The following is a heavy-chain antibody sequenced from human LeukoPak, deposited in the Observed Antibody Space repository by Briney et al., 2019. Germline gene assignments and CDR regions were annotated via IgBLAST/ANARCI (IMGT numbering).Heavy chain of an antibody. V-gene: IGHV3-23*01. CDR1: GFTFSYYA. J-gene: IGHJ4*02. D-gene: IGHD3-22*01. CDR2: IPGSGGAWVSSITGTASRP. CDR3: AKVNYDDSSGFYYESEIDY. Sequence: GGSLRLSCVASGFTFSYYAMSWVRQAPGKGLEWVSTIPGSGGAWVSSITGTASRPFYADSVKGRFTISRDNSKNTLYLQMNSLRAEDTAVYYCAKVNYDDSSGFYYESEIDYWGQGTLVTVSS.